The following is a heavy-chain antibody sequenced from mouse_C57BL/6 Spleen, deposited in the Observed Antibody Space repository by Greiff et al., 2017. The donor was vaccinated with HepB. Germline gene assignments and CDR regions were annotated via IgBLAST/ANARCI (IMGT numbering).Heavy chain of an antibody. Sequence: QVQLQQPGTELVKPGASVKLSCKASGYTFTSYWMHWVKQRPGQGLEWIGNINPSNGGTNYNEKFKSKATLTVDKSSSTAYMQLSSLKSEDSAVYYCAREWANWEWYFDVWGTGTTVTVSS. CDR1: GYTFTSYW. D-gene: IGHD4-1*01. J-gene: IGHJ1*03. CDR3: AREWANWEWYFDV. V-gene: IGHV1-53*01. CDR2: INPSNGGT.